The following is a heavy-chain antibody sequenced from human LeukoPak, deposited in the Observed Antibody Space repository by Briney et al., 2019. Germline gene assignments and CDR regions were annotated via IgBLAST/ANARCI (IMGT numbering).Heavy chain of an antibody. J-gene: IGHJ4*02. CDR1: GGSISSSNW. CDR2: IYHSGST. D-gene: IGHD6-19*01. V-gene: IGHV4-4*02. CDR3: VAAAVAVDY. Sequence: KTSETLSLTCAVSGGSISSSNWWSWVRQPPGKGLEWIGEIYHSGSTNYNASLKSRVTISVDKSKNQFSLKMTSVTAADTAVYYCVAAAVAVDYWGQGTLVTVPS.